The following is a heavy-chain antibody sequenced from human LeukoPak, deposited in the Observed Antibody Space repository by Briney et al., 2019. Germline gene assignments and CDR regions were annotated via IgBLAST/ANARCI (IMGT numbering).Heavy chain of an antibody. CDR2: IYYSGST. CDR1: SGSISSSSYY. D-gene: IGHD4-17*01. V-gene: IGHV4-39*01. Sequence: PSETLSLTCTVSSGSISSSSYYCGWIRQPPGKGLEWIGSIYYSGSTYHNPSLKSRVTISVDTSKNQFSLRLSSVTAADTAVYYCARLPTVTFFDYWGQGTLVTVSS. J-gene: IGHJ4*02. CDR3: ARLPTVTFFDY.